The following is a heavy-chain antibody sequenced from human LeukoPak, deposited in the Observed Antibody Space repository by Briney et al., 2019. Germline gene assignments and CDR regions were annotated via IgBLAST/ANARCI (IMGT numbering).Heavy chain of an antibody. CDR2: IGQDGTDK. J-gene: IGHJ4*02. Sequence: SGGSLRLSCAASGFTFSSYGMSWVRQAPGKGLEWVANIGQDGTDKYYVDSVVGRFTISRDNAQNLLYLRMNSLRAEDTGVYFCAKSGGFFDTWGQGTMVTVSS. CDR3: AKSGGFFDT. CDR1: GFTFSSYG. V-gene: IGHV3-7*01. D-gene: IGHD1-26*01.